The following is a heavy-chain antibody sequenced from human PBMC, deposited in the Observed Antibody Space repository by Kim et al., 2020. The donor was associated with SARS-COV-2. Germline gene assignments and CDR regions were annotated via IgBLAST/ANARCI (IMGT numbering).Heavy chain of an antibody. J-gene: IGHJ6*02. Sequence: SETLSLTCAVYGGSFSGYYWSCIRQPPGKGLEWIGEINHSGSTNYNPSLKSRVTISVDTSKNQFSLKLSSVTAADTAVYYCARTRRRRDGYPNGSAPRKWVYGMDVWGQGTTVTVSS. CDR1: GGSFSGYY. V-gene: IGHV4-34*01. CDR2: INHSGST. CDR3: ARTRRRRDGYPNGSAPRKWVYGMDV. D-gene: IGHD5-12*01.